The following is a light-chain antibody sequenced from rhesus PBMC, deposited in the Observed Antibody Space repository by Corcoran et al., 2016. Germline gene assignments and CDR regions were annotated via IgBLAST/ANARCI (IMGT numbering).Light chain of an antibody. CDR2: AAS. CDR1: QSISRY. J-gene: IGKJ2*01. V-gene: IGKV3S9*01. Sequence: EIVMTQSPSTLSLSPGDRATLSCRASQSISRYVAWYHPKPEQAPRLLIYAASSRATGIPDGFSGGGAGTDFTLIISSLEPEDVGVYYCQQYNNWNSFGQGTKVEIK. CDR3: QQYNNWNS.